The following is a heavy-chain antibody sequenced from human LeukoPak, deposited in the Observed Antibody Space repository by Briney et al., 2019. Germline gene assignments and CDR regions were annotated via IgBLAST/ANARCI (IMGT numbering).Heavy chain of an antibody. CDR2: ISYDGSNK. J-gene: IGHJ4*02. Sequence: GGSLRLSCAASGFTFSSYWMSWVRQAPGKGLEWVAVISYDGSNKYYADSVKGRFTISRDNSKNTLYLQMNSLRAEDTAVYYCAKAQGLVDYWGQRTLVTVSS. CDR1: GFTFSSYW. CDR3: AKAQGLVDY. V-gene: IGHV3-30*18.